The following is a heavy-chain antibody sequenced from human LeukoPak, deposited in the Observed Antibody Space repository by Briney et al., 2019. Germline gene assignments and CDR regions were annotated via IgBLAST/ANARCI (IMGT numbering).Heavy chain of an antibody. J-gene: IGHJ4*02. V-gene: IGHV4-39*01. CDR3: ARQERLLWFGELSSHFDY. CDR2: IYYSGNT. Sequence: SETLSLTCTVSGGSIRSTTYYWGWIRQPPGKGLEWIGSIYYSGNTYYSPSLKSRVTISVDTSKNQFSLKLSSVTAADTAVYYCARQERLLWFGELSSHFDYWGQGTLVTVSS. D-gene: IGHD3-10*01. CDR1: GGSIRSTTYY.